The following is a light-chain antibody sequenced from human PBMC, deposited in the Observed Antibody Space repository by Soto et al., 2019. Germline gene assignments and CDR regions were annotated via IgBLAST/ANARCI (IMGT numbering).Light chain of an antibody. CDR3: QQSYSSPWT. CDR2: GAS. J-gene: IGKJ1*01. V-gene: IGKV1-39*01. CDR1: QTINTF. Sequence: DIQMTQSPSSLSASVGDRVTITCRANQTINTFLNWYQQRPGKAPKLLIYGASSLHSGVPSRFSGSGSGTDFTVTITSLQPGDFGTYYCQQSYSSPWTFGQGTKVETK.